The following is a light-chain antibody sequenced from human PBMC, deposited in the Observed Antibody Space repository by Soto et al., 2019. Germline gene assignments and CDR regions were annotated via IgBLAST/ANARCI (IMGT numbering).Light chain of an antibody. V-gene: IGLV2-23*01. CDR1: SSDVGSYNL. J-gene: IGLJ3*02. CDR2: EGS. CDR3: CSYAGSNWV. Sequence: QLVLTQPASVSGSPGQSITISCTGTSSDVGSYNLVSWYQQHPGKAPKLMIYEGSKRPSGVSNRFSGSKSGNTASLTISGLQAEDEADYDCCSYAGSNWVFGGGTKLTVL.